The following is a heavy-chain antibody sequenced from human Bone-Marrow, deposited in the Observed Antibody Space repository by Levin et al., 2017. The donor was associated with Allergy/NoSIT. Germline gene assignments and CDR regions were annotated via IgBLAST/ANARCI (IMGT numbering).Heavy chain of an antibody. CDR3: GVTASGDPFDY. D-gene: IGHD2-21*02. CDR1: GFTFSDYW. J-gene: IGHJ4*02. CDR2: IKEDGGEK. Sequence: GGSLRLSCVASGFTFSDYWMSWVRQAPGKGLEWVANIKEDGGEKYYVDSVKGRFTISRDNAKNSLYLQMNSLRVEDTAVYDCGVTASGDPFDYWGQGTLVTVSS. V-gene: IGHV3-7*01.